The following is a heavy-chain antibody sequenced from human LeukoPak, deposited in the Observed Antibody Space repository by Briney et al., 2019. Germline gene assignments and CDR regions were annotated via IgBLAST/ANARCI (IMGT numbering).Heavy chain of an antibody. CDR3: ARGSIVGASLFDY. D-gene: IGHD1-26*01. CDR2: ISSGRSSI. CDR1: GFTFSSYS. Sequence: GGSLRLSCAASGFTFSSYSMNWVRQAPGKGLEWVSYISSGRSSIYYAYSVKGRFTVSRDNAKDSLYLQMNSLTDEDTAVYYCARGSIVGASLFDYWGQGTLVTVSS. J-gene: IGHJ4*02. V-gene: IGHV3-48*02.